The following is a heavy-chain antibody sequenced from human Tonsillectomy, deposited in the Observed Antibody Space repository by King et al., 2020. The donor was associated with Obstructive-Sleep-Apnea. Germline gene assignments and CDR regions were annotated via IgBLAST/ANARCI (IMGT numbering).Heavy chain of an antibody. V-gene: IGHV3-30*18. CDR2: ISYDGSNK. CDR3: AKERVGYGDYGGYYYYGMDV. D-gene: IGHD4-17*01. J-gene: IGHJ6*02. Sequence: VQLVESGGGVVQPGRSLRLSCAASGFPFSSYGIHWVRQAPGKGREGVAVISYDGSNKNYADSVKGRFTISRDNSKNTLYLQMNSPRAEDTAVYYCAKERVGYGDYGGYYYYGMDVWGQGTTVTVSS. CDR1: GFPFSSYG.